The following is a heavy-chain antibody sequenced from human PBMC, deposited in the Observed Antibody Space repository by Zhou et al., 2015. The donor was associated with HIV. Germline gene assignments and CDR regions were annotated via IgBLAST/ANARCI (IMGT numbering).Heavy chain of an antibody. CDR1: GGTFSNHG. J-gene: IGHJ2*01. D-gene: IGHD7-27*01. V-gene: IGHV1-69*06. CDR3: AREGWGSWYFDL. CDR2: IIPIFGTA. Sequence: QVHLVQSGAEVKKPGSSVKVSCKASGGTFSNHGISWVRQAPGQGLEWMGGIIPIFGTASYAQRFQGRVTITADKSTSTAYMDLSSLRSEDTAVYYCAREGWGSWYFDLWGRGTLVSVSS.